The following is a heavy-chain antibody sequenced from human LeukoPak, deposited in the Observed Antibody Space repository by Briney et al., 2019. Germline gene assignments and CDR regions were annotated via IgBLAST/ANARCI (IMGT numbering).Heavy chain of an antibody. V-gene: IGHV1-69*13. CDR1: GGTFSSYA. CDR2: IIPIFGTA. J-gene: IGHJ1*01. Sequence: SVKVSCKASGGTFSSYAISWVRQAPGQGLEWMGGIIPIFGTANYAQKFQGRVTITADESTSTAYMELSSLRSEDTAVYYCARDQWGYSSSSYFQHWGQGTLVTVSS. CDR3: ARDQWGYSSSSYFQH. D-gene: IGHD6-6*01.